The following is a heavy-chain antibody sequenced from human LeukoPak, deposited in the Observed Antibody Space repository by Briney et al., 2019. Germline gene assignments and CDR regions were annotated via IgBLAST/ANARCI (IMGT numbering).Heavy chain of an antibody. CDR3: ARDRGPVVVADLDY. CDR1: GYTFTSYG. CDR2: ISAYNGNT. Sequence: ASVKVSCKASGYTFTSYGISWVRQAPGQGLEWMGWISAYNGNTNYAQKLQGRVTMTTDTSTSTAYMELRSLRSDDTAVYYCARDRGPVVVADLDYWGQGTLVTVSS. D-gene: IGHD2-21*01. J-gene: IGHJ4*02. V-gene: IGHV1-18*01.